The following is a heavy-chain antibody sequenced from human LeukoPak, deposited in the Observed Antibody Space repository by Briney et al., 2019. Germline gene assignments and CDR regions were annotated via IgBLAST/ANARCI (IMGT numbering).Heavy chain of an antibody. Sequence: PGRSLRLSCAASGFTFSSYAMHWVRQAPGKGLEWVAVISYDGSNKYYADSVKGRFTISRDNSKNTLYLQMNSPRAEDTAVYYCARVKTYSSGLTTSYFDYWGQGTLVTVSS. J-gene: IGHJ4*02. CDR2: ISYDGSNK. D-gene: IGHD6-19*01. CDR3: ARVKTYSSGLTTSYFDY. V-gene: IGHV3-30*04. CDR1: GFTFSSYA.